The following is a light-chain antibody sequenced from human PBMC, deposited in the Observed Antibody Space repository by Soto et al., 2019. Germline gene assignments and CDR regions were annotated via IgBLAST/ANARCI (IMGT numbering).Light chain of an antibody. Sequence: DIQMTQAPSSLSASVGDRVTITCRASQSIRNDLGWYQQKPGKATKRLIYAASTLQNGVPSRFSGSGSETEFTLAISSLEPEDFATYYCQHHNSYLALTFGGGTKVEIK. CDR1: QSIRND. CDR2: AAS. V-gene: IGKV1-17*01. J-gene: IGKJ4*01. CDR3: QHHNSYLALT.